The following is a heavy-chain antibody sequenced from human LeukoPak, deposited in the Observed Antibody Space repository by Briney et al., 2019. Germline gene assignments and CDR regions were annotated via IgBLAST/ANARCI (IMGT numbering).Heavy chain of an antibody. V-gene: IGHV4-39*01. CDR3: ARRMIGIRFDP. D-gene: IGHD3-22*01. Sequence: SETLSLTCTVSGGSISSSSYYWGWIRQPPGKGLEWIAGIYYSGSVHYNPSLKSRVTMSVDTSKNQLSLNLRSVTAADTAVYYCARRMIGIRFDPWGQGTLVTVSS. J-gene: IGHJ5*02. CDR2: IYYSGSV. CDR1: GGSISSSSYY.